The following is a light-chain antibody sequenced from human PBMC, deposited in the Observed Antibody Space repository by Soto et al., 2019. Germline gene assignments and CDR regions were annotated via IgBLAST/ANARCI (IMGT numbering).Light chain of an antibody. CDR2: DAS. CDR1: QSVRSRY. Sequence: DIGLTQSPGTLSLSPGERATLSCRASQSVRSRYLAWYQQKAGQAPRLLIYDASRRATGIPARFSGSGSGTDFSLTISRLEPEDFAVYYCQQYGSSVTFGGGTKVEIK. CDR3: QQYGSSVT. J-gene: IGKJ4*01. V-gene: IGKV3-20*01.